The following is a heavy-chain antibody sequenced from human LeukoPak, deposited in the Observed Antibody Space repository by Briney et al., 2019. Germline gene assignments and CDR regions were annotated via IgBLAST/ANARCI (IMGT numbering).Heavy chain of an antibody. Sequence: PSGTLSLTCTVSGDSINSLDLWSWVRQPPGKGLEWIGEMYLSGTTHSNPSVKSRVTISIDKSKNQFSLNLSSVTAADTAVYYCAGLVGRYSSGLYYYYFDYWGQGTLVTVSS. D-gene: IGHD3-22*01. V-gene: IGHV4-4*02. CDR2: MYLSGTT. CDR3: AGLVGRYSSGLYYYYFDY. CDR1: GDSINSLDL. J-gene: IGHJ4*02.